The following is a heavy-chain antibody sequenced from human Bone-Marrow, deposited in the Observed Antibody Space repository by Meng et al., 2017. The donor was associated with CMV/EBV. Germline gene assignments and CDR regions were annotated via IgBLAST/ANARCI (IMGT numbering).Heavy chain of an antibody. J-gene: IGHJ5*02. Sequence: ASVKVSCKASGYTFTGYFIHWVRQAPGQGLEWMGWISGYNGNTKYAQNLQGRISMATDTSTSTAYMELSSLRSEDTAVYYCARGRGITIFGVVITTNWFDPWGQGTLVTVSS. D-gene: IGHD3-3*01. V-gene: IGHV1-18*04. CDR1: GYTFTGYF. CDR2: ISGYNGNT. CDR3: ARGRGITIFGVVITTNWFDP.